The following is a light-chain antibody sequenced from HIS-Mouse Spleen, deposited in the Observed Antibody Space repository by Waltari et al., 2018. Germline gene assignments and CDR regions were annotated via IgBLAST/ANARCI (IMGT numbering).Light chain of an antibody. CDR1: QSISSY. V-gene: IGKV1-39*01. CDR3: QQSYSTPLFT. J-gene: IGKJ3*01. CDR2: AAS. Sequence: DIQMTQSPSSLSASVGDRVTITCRASQSISSYLNWYQQKPWKAPKLLIYAASSLQSWVPSSFSGSGSGTDFTLTISSLQPEDFATYYCQQSYSTPLFTFGPGTKVDIK.